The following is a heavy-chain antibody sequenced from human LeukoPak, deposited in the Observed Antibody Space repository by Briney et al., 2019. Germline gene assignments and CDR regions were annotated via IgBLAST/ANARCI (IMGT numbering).Heavy chain of an antibody. J-gene: IGHJ4*02. Sequence: PSETLSLTCTVSGGSISSGGYYWSWIRQHPGKGLEWIGYIYYSGSTYYNPSLKSRVTISVDTSKNQFSLKLSSVTAADTAVYYCARGATFYSDSSGYLGPFYFDYWGQGTQVTVSS. D-gene: IGHD3-22*01. V-gene: IGHV4-31*03. CDR3: ARGATFYSDSSGYLGPFYFDY. CDR2: IYYSGST. CDR1: GGSISSGGYY.